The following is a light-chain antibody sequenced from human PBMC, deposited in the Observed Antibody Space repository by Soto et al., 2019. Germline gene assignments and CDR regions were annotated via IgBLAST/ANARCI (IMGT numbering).Light chain of an antibody. Sequence: QSALTQPPSASGSPGQSVTISCTGTSNDVGNYNYVSWYQQHPGKAPKVLISEVSKRPSGVPDRFSGSKSGKKASLTVSGLQAEDEADYYCSSYSGTNNLLIFGGGTQLTVL. J-gene: IGLJ2*01. V-gene: IGLV2-8*01. CDR3: SSYSGTNNLLI. CDR1: SNDVGNYNY. CDR2: EVS.